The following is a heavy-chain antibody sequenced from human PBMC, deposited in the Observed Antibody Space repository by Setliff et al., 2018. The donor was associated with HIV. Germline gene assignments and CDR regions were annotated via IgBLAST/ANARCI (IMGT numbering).Heavy chain of an antibody. J-gene: IGHJ3*01. CDR1: DNSITNYY. CDR2: MHYSGRT. Sequence: SETLSLTCTVSDNSITNYYWNWIRQPPGKGLEWIGYMHYSGRTSYNPSLKSRVTSSVNTSKNQLSLNLSSVTAADTAVYYCARWGETTGIKAFDLWGQGTMVTVSS. D-gene: IGHD1-1*01. CDR3: ARWGETTGIKAFDL. V-gene: IGHV4-59*01.